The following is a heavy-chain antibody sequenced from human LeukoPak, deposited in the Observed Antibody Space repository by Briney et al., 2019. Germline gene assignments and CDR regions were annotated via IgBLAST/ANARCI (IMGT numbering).Heavy chain of an antibody. CDR1: VFTPTNFG. V-gene: IGHV3-33*01. CDR3: ARDLKTPYYFGSGSFYYGMDV. Sequence: RGSLRPSRALSVFTPTNFGMHWVRQAPGKGREWVAVIWNTGGDIYYSDSVKGRFTISRDNSKNTLYLQMSSLRVEDTAVYYCARDLKTPYYFGSGSFYYGMDVWGQGTTVTVS. D-gene: IGHD3-10*01. CDR2: IWNTGGDI. J-gene: IGHJ6*02.